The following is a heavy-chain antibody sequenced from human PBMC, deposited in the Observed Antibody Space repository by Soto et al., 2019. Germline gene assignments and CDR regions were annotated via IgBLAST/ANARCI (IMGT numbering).Heavy chain of an antibody. CDR2: IYYNGRT. Sequence: SETLSLTCTVSGGSISSDYWSWIRQPPGKGLEWIGYIYYNGRTNYNPSLKSRVTISVDTSKNQFSLKLSSVTAADTAVYYCARGSYYYYVDVWGKGTTVTVSS. CDR1: GGSISSDY. V-gene: IGHV4-59*01. CDR3: ARGSYYYYVDV. J-gene: IGHJ6*03.